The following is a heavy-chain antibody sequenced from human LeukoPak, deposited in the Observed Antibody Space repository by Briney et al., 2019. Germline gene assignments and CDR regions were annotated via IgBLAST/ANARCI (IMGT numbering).Heavy chain of an antibody. CDR2: IIPIFGTA. J-gene: IGHJ5*02. V-gene: IGHV1-69*06. Sequence: SVKVSCKASGGTFSSYAISWVRQAPGQGLEWMGGIIPIFGTANYAQKFQGRVTITADKSTSTAYMELSSLRSDDTAVYYCARDKEDYYDSSGYYYGNWFDPWGQGTLVTVSS. CDR3: ARDKEDYYDSSGYYYGNWFDP. D-gene: IGHD3-22*01. CDR1: GGTFSSYA.